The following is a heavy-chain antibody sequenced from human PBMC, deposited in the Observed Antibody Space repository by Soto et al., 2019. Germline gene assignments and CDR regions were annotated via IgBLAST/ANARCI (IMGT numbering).Heavy chain of an antibody. CDR2: ICGSGSSK. D-gene: IGHD1-26*01. V-gene: IGHV3-23*01. CDR3: AKDDYVSGSTKFDY. Sequence: GGSLRLSCAASGFTFSSYGMHWVRQAPGKGLEWVSVICGSGSSKYYADSVKGRFTISRDNSKNTLYLQMNSLRAEDTAVYYCAKDDYVSGSTKFDYWGQGTLVTVSS. CDR1: GFTFSSYG. J-gene: IGHJ4*02.